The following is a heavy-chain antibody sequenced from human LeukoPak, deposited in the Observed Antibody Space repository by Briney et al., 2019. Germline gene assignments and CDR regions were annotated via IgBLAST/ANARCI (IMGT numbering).Heavy chain of an antibody. Sequence: SGGSLRLSCAASGFTFSSYAMSWVRQPPGKGLEWVSAISGSGGSTYYADSVKGRFTISRDNSKNTLYLQMNSLRAEDTAVYYCAKSGYSGYEGNWFDPWGQGTLVTVSS. V-gene: IGHV3-23*01. J-gene: IGHJ5*02. CDR2: ISGSGGST. CDR1: GFTFSSYA. D-gene: IGHD5-12*01. CDR3: AKSGYSGYEGNWFDP.